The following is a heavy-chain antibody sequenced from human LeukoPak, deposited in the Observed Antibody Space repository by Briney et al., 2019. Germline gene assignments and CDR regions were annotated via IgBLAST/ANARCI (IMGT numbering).Heavy chain of an antibody. CDR2: IYSGGST. Sequence: GGSLRLSCAASGFTVSSNYMSWVRQAPGKGLEWVSVIYSGGSTYYADSVKGRFTISRDNSKNTLYLQMSSLRAEDTAVYYCARDRGDILTGYYPLDYWGQGTLVTVSS. V-gene: IGHV3-53*01. CDR1: GFTVSSNY. D-gene: IGHD3-9*01. J-gene: IGHJ4*02. CDR3: ARDRGDILTGYYPLDY.